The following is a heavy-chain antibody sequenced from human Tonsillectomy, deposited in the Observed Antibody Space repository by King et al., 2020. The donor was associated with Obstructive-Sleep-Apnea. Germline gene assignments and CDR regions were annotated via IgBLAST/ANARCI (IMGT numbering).Heavy chain of an antibody. V-gene: IGHV3-21*01. CDR3: ARDGEQLAYFDY. CDR2: IGSSSTYI. CDR1: GFTFRSYT. D-gene: IGHD6-6*01. J-gene: IGHJ4*02. Sequence: VQLVESGGGLVKPGGSLRLSCAASGFTFRSYTMNWVRQAPGKGLEWVSSIGSSSTYIFYADSMKGLFTISRDNAQNYLYLQMNSLRAEDTAVYYCARDGEQLAYFDYWGQGTLVTVSS.